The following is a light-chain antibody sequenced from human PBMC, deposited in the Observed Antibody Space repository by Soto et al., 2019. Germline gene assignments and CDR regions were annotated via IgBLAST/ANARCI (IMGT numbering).Light chain of an antibody. V-gene: IGLV2-8*01. CDR3: CSYAGNNNFE. CDR1: TSDVGAYDH. CDR2: EVN. J-gene: IGLJ2*01. Sequence: QSALTQPPSASGSPGQSVTISCTGTTSDVGAYDHVSWYQQHPGRAPKLVIYEVNKRPSGVPDRFSGSKSGNTASLTVSGLQAEDEADYYCCSYAGNNNFEFGGGTKLTVL.